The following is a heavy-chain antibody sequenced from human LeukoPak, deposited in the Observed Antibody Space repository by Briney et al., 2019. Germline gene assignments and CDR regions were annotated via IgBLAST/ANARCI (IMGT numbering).Heavy chain of an antibody. V-gene: IGHV1-18*01. J-gene: IGHJ3*02. CDR3: AQHTVTPESAFDI. D-gene: IGHD4-17*01. Sequence: VSVKVSCKASGYTFTSYGISWVRQAPGQGREWMGWISAYNGNTNYAQKFQGRVTITADTSTDTAYMELSSLRSEDTAVYYCAQHTVTPESAFDIWGQGTMVTVSS. CDR2: ISAYNGNT. CDR1: GYTFTSYG.